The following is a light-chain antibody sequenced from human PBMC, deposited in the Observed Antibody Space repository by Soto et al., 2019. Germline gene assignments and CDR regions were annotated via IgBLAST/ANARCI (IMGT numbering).Light chain of an antibody. J-gene: IGLJ1*01. CDR1: SSDVGGYNY. CDR2: EVS. CDR3: SSYTSSSTYV. Sequence: QSVLTQPASVSGSPGQSITISFTGTSSDVGGYNYVSWYQQHPGKAPKLMIYEVSNRPSGVSNRFSGSKSGNTASLTISGLQAEDEADYYCSSYTSSSTYVFGTGTKATVL. V-gene: IGLV2-14*01.